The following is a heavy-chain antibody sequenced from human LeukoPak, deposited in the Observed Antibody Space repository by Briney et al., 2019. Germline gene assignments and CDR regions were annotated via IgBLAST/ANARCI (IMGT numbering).Heavy chain of an antibody. CDR3: ARGLPYYSGYDPEFDY. CDR2: ISAYNDNT. D-gene: IGHD5-12*01. J-gene: IGHJ4*02. V-gene: IGHV1-18*01. CDR1: GYTFTSYG. Sequence: ASVRVSCKASGYTFTSYGMSWVRQAPGQGLEWMGWISAYNDNTNYAQKLHGRVTMTTDTSTSTAYMELSSLRSDDTAVYYCARGLPYYSGYDPEFDYWGQGTLVTVSA.